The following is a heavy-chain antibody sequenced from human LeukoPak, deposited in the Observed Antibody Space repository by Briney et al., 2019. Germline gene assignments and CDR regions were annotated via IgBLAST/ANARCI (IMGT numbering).Heavy chain of an antibody. J-gene: IGHJ6*02. D-gene: IGHD2-2*01. CDR2: MNPNSGNT. V-gene: IGHV1-8*02. CDR1: GYTFTGYY. CDR3: ASSLYCSSTSCYGHYYYGMDV. Sequence: ASVKVSCKASGYTFTGYYMHWVRQAPGQGLEWMGWMNPNSGNTGYAQKFQGRVTMTRNTSISTAYMELSSLRSEDTAVYYCASSLYCSSTSCYGHYYYGMDVWGQGTTVTVSS.